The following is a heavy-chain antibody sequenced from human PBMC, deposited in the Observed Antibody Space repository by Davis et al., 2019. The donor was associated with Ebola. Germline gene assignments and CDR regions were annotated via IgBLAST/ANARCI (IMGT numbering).Heavy chain of an antibody. Sequence: MPSETLSLTCTVSGGSISSSSYYWGWIRQPPGKGLEWIGSIYYSGSTYYNPSLKSRVTISVDTSKNQFSLKLSSVTAADTAVYYCARGLFLWLAAFDYWGQGTLVTVSS. CDR1: GGSISSSSYY. V-gene: IGHV4-39*07. CDR2: IYYSGST. CDR3: ARGLFLWLAAFDY. D-gene: IGHD6-19*01. J-gene: IGHJ4*02.